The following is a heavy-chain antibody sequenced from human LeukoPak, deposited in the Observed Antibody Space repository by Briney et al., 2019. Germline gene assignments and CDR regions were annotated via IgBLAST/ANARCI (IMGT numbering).Heavy chain of an antibody. D-gene: IGHD3-3*01. CDR3: ARSGRYYDFWSGTHDAFDI. J-gene: IGHJ3*02. Sequence: KPGGSLRLSCAASGFTFSDYYMSWIRQAPGKGLEWVSYISSSGSTIYYADSVKGRFTISRDNAKNSLYLQMNSLRAEDTAVYYCARSGRYYDFWSGTHDAFDIWGQGTMVTVSS. CDR1: GFTFSDYY. CDR2: ISSSGSTI. V-gene: IGHV3-11*04.